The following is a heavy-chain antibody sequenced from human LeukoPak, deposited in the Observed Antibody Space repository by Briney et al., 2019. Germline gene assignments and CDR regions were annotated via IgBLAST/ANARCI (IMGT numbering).Heavy chain of an antibody. D-gene: IGHD6-19*01. Sequence: GGPLRLSCAASGFSVSNKYMSWVRQAPGKGLEWVSVIYTGGDTYYADSVRGRFTISRDNSKNTVNLQMNSLRAEDMALYYCAGGQMFTSGGFDDWGQGTLVTVSS. CDR1: GFSVSNKY. J-gene: IGHJ4*02. CDR3: AGGQMFTSGGFDD. V-gene: IGHV3-53*01. CDR2: IYTGGDT.